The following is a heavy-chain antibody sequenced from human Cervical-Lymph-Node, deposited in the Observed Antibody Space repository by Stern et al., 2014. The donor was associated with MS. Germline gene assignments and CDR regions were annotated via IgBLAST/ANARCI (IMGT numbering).Heavy chain of an antibody. Sequence: VQLVESGPGLVKPSETLSLTCTVSGGSISSYYWSWIRQPPGKGLEWIGYIYYSGSPNYNPSLKSRVTISVDTSKNQFSLKLSSVTAADTAVYYCARGATQAFDPWGQGTLVTVSS. CDR1: GGSISSYY. V-gene: IGHV4-59*01. CDR2: IYYSGSP. J-gene: IGHJ5*02. CDR3: ARGATQAFDP.